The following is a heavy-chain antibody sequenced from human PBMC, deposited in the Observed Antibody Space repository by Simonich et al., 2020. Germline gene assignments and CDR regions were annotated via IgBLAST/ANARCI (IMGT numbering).Heavy chain of an antibody. CDR1: GFTFSSYS. CDR3: ARDSSYYAFDI. Sequence: EVQLVESGGGLVQPGGSLRLSCAASGFTFSSYSMNWVRQAPGKGLAWVSYISSSSSTRYYADSGKGRFTISRENAKNSLYMQMNSLRAEDTAVYYCARDSSYYAFDIWGQGTMVTVSS. V-gene: IGHV3-48*01. D-gene: IGHD5-12*01. CDR2: ISSSSSTR. J-gene: IGHJ3*02.